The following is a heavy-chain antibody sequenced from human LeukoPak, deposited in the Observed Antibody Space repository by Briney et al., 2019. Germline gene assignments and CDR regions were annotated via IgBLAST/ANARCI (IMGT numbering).Heavy chain of an antibody. V-gene: IGHV3-30-3*01. Sequence: GGSLRLSCAASGFTFSRYAIHSVRQAPGKGLEWVAVISYDGSNKYYADSVKGRFTISRDNSKNTMYLQMNSLRAEDTAVHYCARDRTGYYGSGSYYMGWFDPWGQGTLVTVSS. CDR2: ISYDGSNK. CDR3: ARDRTGYYGSGSYYMGWFDP. CDR1: GFTFSRYA. D-gene: IGHD3-10*01. J-gene: IGHJ5*02.